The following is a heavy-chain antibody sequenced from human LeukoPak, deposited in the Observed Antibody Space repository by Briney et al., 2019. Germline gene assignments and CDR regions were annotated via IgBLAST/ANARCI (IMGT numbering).Heavy chain of an antibody. V-gene: IGHV1-2*02. CDR1: GYTFTGFY. CDR3: ARDRITMVRGVLHNWFDP. CDR2: INPNSGAT. J-gene: IGHJ5*02. D-gene: IGHD3-10*01. Sequence: ASVKVSCKASGYTFTGFYMHWVRQAPGQGLEWMGWINPNSGATNYAQKFQGRVTMTRDTSISTAYMELSRLRSDDTAVYYCARDRITMVRGVLHNWFDPWGQGTLVTVSS.